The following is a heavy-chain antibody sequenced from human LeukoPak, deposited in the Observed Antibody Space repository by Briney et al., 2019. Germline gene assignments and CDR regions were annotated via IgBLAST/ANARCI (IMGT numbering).Heavy chain of an antibody. Sequence: SETLSLTCTVSGGSISSYYWSWIRQPPGKGLEWIGYIYYSGSTNYNPSLKSRVTISVGTSKNQFSLKLSSVTAADTAVYYCASANYYDSSGYLPGYWGQGTLVTVSS. J-gene: IGHJ4*02. V-gene: IGHV4-59*08. D-gene: IGHD3-22*01. CDR3: ASANYYDSSGYLPGY. CDR2: IYYSGST. CDR1: GGSISSYY.